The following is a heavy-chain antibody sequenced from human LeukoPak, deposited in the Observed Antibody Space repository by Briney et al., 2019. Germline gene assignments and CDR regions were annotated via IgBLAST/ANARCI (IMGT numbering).Heavy chain of an antibody. D-gene: IGHD6-19*01. Sequence: QPGGSLRLSCAASGFTFSSYEMNWVRQAPGKGLEWVSYISSSGSTIYYADSVKGRFTISRDNAKSTLYLQMNNLRVEDTAVYYCARALAVPNPLGYWGQGTLVTVSS. J-gene: IGHJ4*02. V-gene: IGHV3-48*03. CDR2: ISSSGSTI. CDR1: GFTFSSYE. CDR3: ARALAVPNPLGY.